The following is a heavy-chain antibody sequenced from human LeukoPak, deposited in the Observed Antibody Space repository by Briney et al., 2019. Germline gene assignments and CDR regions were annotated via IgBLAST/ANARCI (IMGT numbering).Heavy chain of an antibody. D-gene: IGHD6-19*01. Sequence: ASVKVSCKASGYTFTGYCMHWVRQAPGQGLEWMGWINPNSGGTSYAQKFQGRVTMTRDTSITTAYMELSSLISDDTAVYYCASVYSSGWYFDYWGQGTLVTVSS. CDR2: INPNSGGT. CDR3: ASVYSSGWYFDY. J-gene: IGHJ4*02. CDR1: GYTFTGYC. V-gene: IGHV1-2*02.